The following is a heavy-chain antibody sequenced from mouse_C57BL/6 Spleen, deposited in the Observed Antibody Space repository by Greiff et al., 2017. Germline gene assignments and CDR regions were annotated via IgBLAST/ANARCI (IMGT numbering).Heavy chain of an antibody. CDR1: GFTFSSYG. Sequence: EVMLVESGGDLVKPGGSLKLSCAASGFTFSSYGMSWVRQTPDKRLEWVATISSGGSYTYYPDSVKGRFTISRDNAKNTLYLQMSSLKSEDTAMYYCARRRGDYDGGYAMDYWGQGTSVTVSS. V-gene: IGHV5-6*02. CDR3: ARRRGDYDGGYAMDY. J-gene: IGHJ4*01. CDR2: ISSGGSYT. D-gene: IGHD2-4*01.